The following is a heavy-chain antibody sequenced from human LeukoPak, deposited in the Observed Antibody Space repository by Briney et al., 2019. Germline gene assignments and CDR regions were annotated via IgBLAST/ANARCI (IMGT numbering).Heavy chain of an antibody. Sequence: GGSLRLSCAASGFTFSSYAMSWVRQAPGKGLEWVSAISGSGGSTYYADSVKGRFTISRDNSKNTLYLQMNSLRAEDTAVYYCAKAPTTVAISYYYGMGVWGQGTTVTVSS. CDR1: GFTFSSYA. D-gene: IGHD4-23*01. J-gene: IGHJ6*02. CDR2: ISGSGGST. V-gene: IGHV3-23*01. CDR3: AKAPTTVAISYYYGMGV.